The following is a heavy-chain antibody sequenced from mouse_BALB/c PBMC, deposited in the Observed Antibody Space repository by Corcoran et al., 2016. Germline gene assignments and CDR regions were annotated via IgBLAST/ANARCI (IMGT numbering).Heavy chain of an antibody. D-gene: IGHD6-1*01. Sequence: QIQLVQSGPELKKPGETVKISCKASGYTFTNYGMNWVKQAPGKGLKWMGWINTYTGEPTYADDFKGRFAFSLENSASTAYLQINNLKNEDTATYFCAREPYSMYYWGQGTSFTVSS. CDR1: GYTFTNYG. CDR2: INTYTGEP. V-gene: IGHV9-3-1*01. CDR3: AREPYSMYY. J-gene: IGHJ4*01.